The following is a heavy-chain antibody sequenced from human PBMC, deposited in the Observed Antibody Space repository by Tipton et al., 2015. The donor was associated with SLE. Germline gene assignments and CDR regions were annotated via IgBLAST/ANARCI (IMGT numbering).Heavy chain of an antibody. CDR3: ARVGQGFDI. CDR2: INPSGGRT. D-gene: IGHD3-16*01. V-gene: IGHV1-46*01. CDR1: KSIFPVYY. Sequence: QLVQSGAEVKKPGASVKLSCKASKSIFPVYYMHWVRQAPGQGLEWMGGINPSGGRTSYAQKFHDRVTLTSDTSTNTVYMELSSLTSEDTAVYYCARVGQGFDIWGQGTMVTVSS. J-gene: IGHJ3*02.